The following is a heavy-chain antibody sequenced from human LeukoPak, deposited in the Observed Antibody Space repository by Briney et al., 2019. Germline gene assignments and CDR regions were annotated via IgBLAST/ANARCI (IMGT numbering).Heavy chain of an antibody. D-gene: IGHD2-21*02. CDR1: GFTFSGSP. CDR2: VWYDGSHQ. V-gene: IGHV3-33*06. CDR3: AKDKDTPATAQPQRGYFES. Sequence: PGGSLRLSCAASGFTFSGSPMHWVRQAPGKGLEWVAVVWYDGSHQYYADSVKGRFTISRDNSKNTVDLQMNSLRVEDTAVYFCAKDKDTPATAQPQRGYFESWGQGTLVTVSS. J-gene: IGHJ4*02.